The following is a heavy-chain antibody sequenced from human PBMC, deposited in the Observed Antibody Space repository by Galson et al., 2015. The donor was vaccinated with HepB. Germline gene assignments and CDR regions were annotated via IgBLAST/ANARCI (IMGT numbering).Heavy chain of an antibody. CDR2: INPNSGGT. CDR1: GYTFTGYY. V-gene: IGHV1-2*02. J-gene: IGHJ4*02. CDR3: ARDKGGNDY. Sequence: SGYTFTGYYMHWVRQAPGQGLEWMGLINPNSGGTNYAQRFQGRVTMTRDTSISTAYLELSSLRSDDTAVYYCARDKGGNDYWGQGTLVTVSS. D-gene: IGHD3-16*01.